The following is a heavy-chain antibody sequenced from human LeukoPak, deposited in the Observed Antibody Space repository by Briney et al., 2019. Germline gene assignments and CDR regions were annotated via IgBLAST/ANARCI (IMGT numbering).Heavy chain of an antibody. CDR2: ISGSGGST. Sequence: GGSLRLSCAASGFTFSSYAMSWVRQAPGKGLEWVSAISGSGGSTYHADSVKGRFTISRDNSKNTLYLQMNSLRAEDTAVYYCAKERFGGYCTNGVCRHFDYWGQGTLVTVSS. CDR1: GFTFSSYA. J-gene: IGHJ4*02. V-gene: IGHV3-23*01. CDR3: AKERFGGYCTNGVCRHFDY. D-gene: IGHD2-8*01.